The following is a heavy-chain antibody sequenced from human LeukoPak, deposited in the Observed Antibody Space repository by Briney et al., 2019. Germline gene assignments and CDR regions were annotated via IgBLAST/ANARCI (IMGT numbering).Heavy chain of an antibody. D-gene: IGHD3-22*01. V-gene: IGHV3-30*18. J-gene: IGHJ4*02. Sequence: PGGSLRLSCAASGFTFSSYGMHWARQAPGKGLEWVAVISYDGSNKYYADSVKGRFTISRDNSKNTLYLQMNSLRAEDTAVYYCAKGDGNYYDSSGYPGDWGQGTLVTVSS. CDR1: GFTFSSYG. CDR2: ISYDGSNK. CDR3: AKGDGNYYDSSGYPGD.